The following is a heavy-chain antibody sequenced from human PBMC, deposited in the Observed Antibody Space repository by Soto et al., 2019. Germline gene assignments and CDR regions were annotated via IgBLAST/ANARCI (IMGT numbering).Heavy chain of an antibody. V-gene: IGHV1-46*01. CDR2: INPSGGST. J-gene: IGHJ6*02. D-gene: IGHD6-13*01. Sequence: GASVKVSCKASGYTFTSYHMHWVRQAPGQGLEWMGIINPSGGSTSYAQKFQGRVTMTRDTSTSTVYMDLSSLRSEDTAVYYCARGFPGSSSWLYYYYYYGMDVWGQGTTVTVSS. CDR1: GYTFTSYH. CDR3: ARGFPGSSSWLYYYYYYGMDV.